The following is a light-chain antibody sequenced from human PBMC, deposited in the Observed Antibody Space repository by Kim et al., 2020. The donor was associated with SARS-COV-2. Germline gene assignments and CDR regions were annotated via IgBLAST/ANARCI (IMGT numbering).Light chain of an antibody. J-gene: IGKJ1*01. CDR1: QSVGRR. V-gene: IGKV3-15*01. Sequence: SVSPGDRVTLSCRASQSVGRRLAWYHQKPGQAPRVLIHDASVRATGVPARISGSGSTTDFTLTISSLQSEDLGVYFCQQYHDRWTFGPGTKLEI. CDR2: DAS. CDR3: QQYHDRWT.